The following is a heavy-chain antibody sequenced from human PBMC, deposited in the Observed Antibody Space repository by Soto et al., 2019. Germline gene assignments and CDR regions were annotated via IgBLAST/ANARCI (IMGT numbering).Heavy chain of an antibody. Sequence: SETLSLTCTVSGGSISSYYWSWIRQPPGKGLEWIGYIYYSGSTNYNPSLKSRVTISVDTSKNQFSLKLSSVTAADTAVYYCARVEQQLVGDYYYYYMDVWGKGTTVTVSS. V-gene: IGHV4-59*01. CDR1: GGSISSYY. CDR2: IYYSGST. J-gene: IGHJ6*03. D-gene: IGHD6-13*01. CDR3: ARVEQQLVGDYYYYYMDV.